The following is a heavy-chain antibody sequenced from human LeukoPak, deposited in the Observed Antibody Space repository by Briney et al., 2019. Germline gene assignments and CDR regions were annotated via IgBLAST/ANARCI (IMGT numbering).Heavy chain of an antibody. CDR2: INHSGST. J-gene: IGHJ5*01. D-gene: IGHD6-19*01. Sequence: ETRSLTCAVYGGSFSGYYWNWISQPPGKGLEWIGEINHSGSTSYNTSLKSRVTISVDTSKNQFSLKLSSVTAADTAVYYCARGPRIAVAGRRSWFDHWGQGTLVSVSS. V-gene: IGHV4-34*01. CDR3: ARGPRIAVAGRRSWFDH. CDR1: GGSFSGYY.